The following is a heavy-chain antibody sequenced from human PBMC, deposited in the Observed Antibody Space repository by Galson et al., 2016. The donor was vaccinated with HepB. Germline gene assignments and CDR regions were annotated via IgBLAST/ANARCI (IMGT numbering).Heavy chain of an antibody. J-gene: IGHJ4*02. CDR3: ARRAAAGGLDY. CDR1: GYTFTRHW. CDR2: IYPGDPDT. V-gene: IGHV5-51*01. Sequence: QSGAEVKKPGESLKISCKGSGYTFTRHWIGWVRPRPGKGLEWMGIIYPGDPDTRYSPSFQDQVTISADNSVNTAYLQWSSLKAWDSAMYYCARRAAAGGLDYWGQGALVTVSS. D-gene: IGHD6-13*01.